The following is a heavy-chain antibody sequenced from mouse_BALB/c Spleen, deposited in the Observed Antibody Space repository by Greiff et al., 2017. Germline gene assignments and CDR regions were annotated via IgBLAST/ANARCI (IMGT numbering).Heavy chain of an antibody. Sequence: EVQVVESGGGLVKPGGSLKLSCAASGFTFSDYYMYWVRQTPEKRLEWVATISDGGSYTYYPDSVKGRFTISRDNAKNNLYLQMSSLKSEDTAMYYCARARATLSFAYWGQGTLVTVSA. CDR3: ARARATLSFAY. CDR2: ISDGGSYT. J-gene: IGHJ3*01. D-gene: IGHD3-1*01. V-gene: IGHV5-4*02. CDR1: GFTFSDYY.